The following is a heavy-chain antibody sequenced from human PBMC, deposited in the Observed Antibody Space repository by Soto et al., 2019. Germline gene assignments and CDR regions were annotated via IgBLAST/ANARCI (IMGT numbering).Heavy chain of an antibody. CDR3: ARWGGLGIFPGDS. V-gene: IGHV1-18*01. CDR1: VDGLTSYC. J-gene: IGHJ4*02. D-gene: IGHD7-27*01. Sequence: ASAKVSCKASVDGLTSYCMSWVRQDPGQGLEWMGWISAYNGNTNYAQKLQGRVTMTTDTSTSTAYMELRSLRSDDTAVYYCARWGGLGIFPGDSWGQGTLVTVSS. CDR2: ISAYNGNT.